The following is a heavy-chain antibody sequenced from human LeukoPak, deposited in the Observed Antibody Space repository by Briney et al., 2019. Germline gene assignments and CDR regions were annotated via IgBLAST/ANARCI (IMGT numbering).Heavy chain of an antibody. J-gene: IGHJ3*02. Sequence: GGSLRLSCAASRFPFSRSSMHWVRQAPGKGLEWVAVISYDGSNKYYADSVKGRFTISRDNSKNTLYLQMNSLRAEDTAVYYCASEIWGQGTMVTVSS. CDR2: ISYDGSNK. CDR1: RFPFSRSS. V-gene: IGHV3-30*03. CDR3: ASEI.